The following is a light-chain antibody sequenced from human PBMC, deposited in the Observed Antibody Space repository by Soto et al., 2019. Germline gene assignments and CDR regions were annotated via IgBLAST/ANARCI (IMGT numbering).Light chain of an antibody. CDR3: SSYTSSSTYV. Sequence: SVLTQPASVFGSPGQSITISCNGTSSDVGGYNYVSWYQQHPGKAPKLMIYDVSNRPSGVSNRFSDSKSGNTASLTISGLQAEDEADYYCSSYTSSSTYVFGTGTKVTVL. CDR1: SSDVGGYNY. J-gene: IGLJ1*01. CDR2: DVS. V-gene: IGLV2-14*01.